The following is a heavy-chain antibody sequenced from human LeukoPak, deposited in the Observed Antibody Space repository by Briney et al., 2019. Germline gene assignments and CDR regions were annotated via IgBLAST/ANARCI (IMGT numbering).Heavy chain of an antibody. CDR2: IYTSGST. V-gene: IGHV4-61*02. J-gene: IGHJ5*02. Sequence: SETLSLTCTVSGGSISSGSYYWSWIRQPAGKGLEWIGRIYTSGSTNYNPSLKSRVTISVDRSKNQFSLKLTSVTAADTAVYYCATWDLSGWFDPWGQGTLVTVSS. CDR1: GGSISSGSYY. CDR3: ATWDLSGWFDP. D-gene: IGHD1-26*01.